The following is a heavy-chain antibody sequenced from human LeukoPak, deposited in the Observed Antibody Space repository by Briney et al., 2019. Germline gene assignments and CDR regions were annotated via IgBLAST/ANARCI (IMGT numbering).Heavy chain of an antibody. CDR2: ISSSGSTI. V-gene: IGHV3-48*03. D-gene: IGHD2-2*01. J-gene: IGHJ6*03. CDR1: GFTFSSYE. Sequence: GGSLRLSCAASGFTFSSYEMNWVRQAPGKGLEWVSYISSSGSTIYYADSVKGRFTISRDNAKNSLYLQMNSLKTEDTAVYYCTTINCSSTSCYLYMDVWGKGTTVTISS. CDR3: TTINCSSTSCYLYMDV.